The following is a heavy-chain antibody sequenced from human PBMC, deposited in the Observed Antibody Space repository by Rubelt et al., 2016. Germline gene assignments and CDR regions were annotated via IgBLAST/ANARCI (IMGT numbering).Heavy chain of an antibody. V-gene: IGHV3-33*01. J-gene: IGHJ5*02. D-gene: IGHD4-17*01. Sequence: PGRSLRLSCAASGFTFSSYGLHWVRQAPGKGLEWVAVIWYDGSDKFYADSVRGRFTISRDNSKNTLYLQMNSLRVEDTAVYYCARETTSDYGVIDLWGQGTLVIVSS. CDR1: GFTFSSYG. CDR2: IWYDGSDK. CDR3: ARETTSDYGVIDL.